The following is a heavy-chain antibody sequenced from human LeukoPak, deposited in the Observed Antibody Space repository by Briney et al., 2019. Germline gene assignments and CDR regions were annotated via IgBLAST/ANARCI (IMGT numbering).Heavy chain of an antibody. CDR3: ARARLAAAGPFDY. J-gene: IGHJ4*02. V-gene: IGHV4-59*01. CDR1: GGSISSYY. Sequence: SETLSLTCTVYGGSISSYYWSWIRQPPGKGLEWIGYIYYSGSTNYNPSLKSRVTISVDTSKNQFSLKLSSVTAADTAVYYCARARLAAAGPFDYWGQGTLVTVSS. D-gene: IGHD6-13*01. CDR2: IYYSGST.